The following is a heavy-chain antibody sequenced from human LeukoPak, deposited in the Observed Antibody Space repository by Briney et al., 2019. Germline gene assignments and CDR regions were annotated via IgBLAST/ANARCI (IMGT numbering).Heavy chain of an antibody. D-gene: IGHD3-10*01. Sequence: SETLSLTCAVYVGSCSGYYWSWIRQPPGKGLEWIGEINHSGSTNYNPSLKSRVTISVDTSKNQFSLKLSSVTAADTAVYYCARRRGYYGSGSYYWFDPWGQGTLVTVSS. CDR3: ARRRGYYGSGSYYWFDP. CDR2: INHSGST. J-gene: IGHJ5*02. CDR1: VGSCSGYY. V-gene: IGHV4-34*01.